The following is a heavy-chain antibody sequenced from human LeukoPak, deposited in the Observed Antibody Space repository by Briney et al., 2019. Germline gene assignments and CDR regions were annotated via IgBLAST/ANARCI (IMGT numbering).Heavy chain of an antibody. CDR1: GYNFTDYW. CDR2: IFPDDSDT. Sequence: GESLKISCKGSGYNFTDYWIGWVRQMPGKGLEWMGIIFPDDSDTRYSPSFQGQVTISADRSISTAHLQWSSLKASDTAMYYCARQLNSGSYISPPDYWGQGTLVTVSS. J-gene: IGHJ4*02. CDR3: ARQLNSGSYISPPDY. D-gene: IGHD3-10*01. V-gene: IGHV5-51*01.